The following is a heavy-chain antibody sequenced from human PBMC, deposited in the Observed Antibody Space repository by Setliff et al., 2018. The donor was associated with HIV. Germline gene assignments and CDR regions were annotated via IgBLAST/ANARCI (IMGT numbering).Heavy chain of an antibody. Sequence: SETLSLTCAVSGGSISSDAYYWSWIRQGPGKGLEWIGYIYYSGRTYYNPSLKSRITIPVDSSKNQFSLKLSSVTAADTAVYYCARGSPTVYNYYMDVWGKGTTVTSP. CDR2: IYYSGRT. D-gene: IGHD1-26*01. CDR3: ARGSPTVYNYYMDV. J-gene: IGHJ6*03. CDR1: GGSISSDAYY. V-gene: IGHV4-31*11.